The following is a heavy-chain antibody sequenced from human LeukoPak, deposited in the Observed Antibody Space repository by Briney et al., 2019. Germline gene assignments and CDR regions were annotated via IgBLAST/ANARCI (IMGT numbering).Heavy chain of an antibody. CDR3: ARAYDSSSWYWGDYYYYYGMDV. V-gene: IGHV3-7*01. Sequence: GGSLRLSCAASGFTFSSYWMSWVRQAPGKGLEWVANIKRDGSEKYYVDSVKGRFTISRDNAKNSLYLQMNSLRAEDTAVYYCARAYDSSSWYWGDYYYYYGMDVWGQGTTVTVSS. D-gene: IGHD6-13*01. CDR2: IKRDGSEK. J-gene: IGHJ6*02. CDR1: GFTFSSYW.